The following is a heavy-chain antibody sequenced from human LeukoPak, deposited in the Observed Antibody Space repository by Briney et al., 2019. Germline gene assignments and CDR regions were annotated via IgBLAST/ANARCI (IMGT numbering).Heavy chain of an antibody. CDR2: IRFDGSNE. Sequence: GGSLRLSCAASGFTFSSFGMHWVRQAPGKGLDWVAFIRFDGSNEHHADSVKGRFTISRDNSKNTLYLQMSSLRAEDTAVYYCAKLLQNFDYWGQGTLVTVSS. V-gene: IGHV3-30*02. CDR1: GFTFSSFG. J-gene: IGHJ4*02. CDR3: AKLLQNFDY. D-gene: IGHD1-26*01.